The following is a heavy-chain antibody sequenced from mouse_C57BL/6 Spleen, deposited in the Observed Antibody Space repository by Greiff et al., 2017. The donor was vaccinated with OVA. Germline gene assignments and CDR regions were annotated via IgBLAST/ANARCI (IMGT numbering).Heavy chain of an antibody. CDR2: IYPGDGDT. J-gene: IGHJ2*01. CDR1: GYAFSSYW. D-gene: IGHD4-1*01. CDR3: ARRNWDDGDYFDY. V-gene: IGHV1-80*01. Sequence: QVHVKQSGAELVKPGASVKISCKASGYAFSSYWMNWVKQRPGKGLEWIGQIYPGDGDTNYNGKFKGKATLTADKSSSTAYMQLSSLTSEDSAVYFCARRNWDDGDYFDYWGQGTTLTVSS.